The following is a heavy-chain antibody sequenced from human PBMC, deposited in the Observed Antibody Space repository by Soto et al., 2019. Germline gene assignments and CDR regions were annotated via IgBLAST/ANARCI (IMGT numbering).Heavy chain of an antibody. J-gene: IGHJ5*02. V-gene: IGHV1-18*01. CDR3: ARNYIEASRGTIFGVVIIEDWFDP. CDR2: ISAYNGNT. D-gene: IGHD3-3*01. Sequence: ASVKVSCKASGYTITSYGISRWRQDPGQGLEWMGWISAYNGNTNYEQKLQGRVTMTTDTSTSTAYVELRSLRSDDTAVYYCARNYIEASRGTIFGVVIIEDWFDPWGQGTLVTVSS. CDR1: GYTITSYG.